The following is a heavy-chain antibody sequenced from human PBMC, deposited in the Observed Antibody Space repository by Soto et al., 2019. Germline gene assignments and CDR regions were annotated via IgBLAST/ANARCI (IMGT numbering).Heavy chain of an antibody. Sequence: ASVKVSCKASGYTFTTYAMHRVRQAPGQRPEWMGWINTGDGNTKYSQNFQGRVTITTDTSASTVYMELSSLRSEDTALYYCARIFTGFYPHYFDYWGQGALVTVSS. V-gene: IGHV1-3*04. J-gene: IGHJ4*02. CDR2: INTGDGNT. CDR1: GYTFTTYA. CDR3: ARIFTGFYPHYFDY. D-gene: IGHD3-9*01.